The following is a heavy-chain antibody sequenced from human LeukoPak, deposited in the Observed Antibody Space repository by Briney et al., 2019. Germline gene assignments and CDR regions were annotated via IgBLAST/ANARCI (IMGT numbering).Heavy chain of an antibody. V-gene: IGHV1-46*01. CDR3: ARGYPLDWNYFDY. J-gene: IGHJ4*02. Sequence: ASVKVYCKASGYTFTSYYMHWVRQAPGQGLAWVGIINPSDSITTYAQKFQGRVTMTRDTSTSTVYMELSSLRSEDSAVYYCARGYPLDWNYFDYWGQGTLVTVSS. CDR2: INPSDSIT. D-gene: IGHD3/OR15-3a*01. CDR1: GYTFTSYY.